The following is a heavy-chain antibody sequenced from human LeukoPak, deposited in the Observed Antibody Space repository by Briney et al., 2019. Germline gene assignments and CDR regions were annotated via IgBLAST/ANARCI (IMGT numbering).Heavy chain of an antibody. CDR3: VSGQLDSLYYFDY. V-gene: IGHV3-74*01. Sequence: GGSLRLSCAASGFTFSSYEMNWVRQAPGKGLVWVSRIHTDGISTTYADSVKGRFTISRDNAKNTLYLQMNSLRAEDTAVYYCVSGQLDSLYYFDYWGQGTLVTVSS. CDR2: IHTDGIST. CDR1: GFTFSSYE. D-gene: IGHD1-1*01. J-gene: IGHJ4*02.